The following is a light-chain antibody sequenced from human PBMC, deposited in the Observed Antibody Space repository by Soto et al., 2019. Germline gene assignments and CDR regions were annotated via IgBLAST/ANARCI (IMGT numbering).Light chain of an antibody. J-gene: IGKJ5*01. Sequence: EILLARSPATRSLSPLGISTLSCRASQSVSSYLAWYQQKPGQAPRLLIYGASSRATGIPDRFSGSGSGTDFTLTIGGLEPEDFAVYYCQQYGSSITFGQGTRLEIK. CDR2: GAS. CDR1: QSVSSY. CDR3: QQYGSSIT. V-gene: IGKV3-20*01.